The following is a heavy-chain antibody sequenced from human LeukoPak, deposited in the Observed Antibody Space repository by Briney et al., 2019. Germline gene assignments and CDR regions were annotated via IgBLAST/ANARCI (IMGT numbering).Heavy chain of an antibody. V-gene: IGHV4-4*07. CDR2: IYTSGST. D-gene: IGHD2-2*01. Sequence: SETLSLTCTVSGGSISSYYWSWIRQPAGKGLEWIGRIYTSGSTNYNPSLKSRVTTSADTSKNQFSLRLTSVTAADTAVYYCARQGTITYAYFDYWSQGTLVTVSS. CDR1: GGSISSYY. CDR3: ARQGTITYAYFDY. J-gene: IGHJ4*02.